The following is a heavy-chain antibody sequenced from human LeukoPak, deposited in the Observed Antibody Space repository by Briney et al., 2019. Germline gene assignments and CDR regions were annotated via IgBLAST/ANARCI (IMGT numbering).Heavy chain of an antibody. CDR3: AREHDFWSGYSFDY. D-gene: IGHD3-3*01. J-gene: IGHJ4*02. CDR2: INPNSGGT. Sequence: ASVKVSCKASGYTFTGCYMHWVRQAPGQGPEWMGRINPNSGGTNYAQKFQGRVTITRDTSASTAYMELSSLRSEDTAVYYCAREHDFWSGYSFDYWGQGTLVTVSS. V-gene: IGHV1-2*06. CDR1: GYTFTGCY.